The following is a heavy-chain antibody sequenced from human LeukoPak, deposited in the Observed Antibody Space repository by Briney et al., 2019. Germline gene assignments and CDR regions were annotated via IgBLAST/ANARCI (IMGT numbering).Heavy chain of an antibody. V-gene: IGHV3-21*01. CDR3: ARYCSSTSCYGSYYYGMDV. CDR2: ISSSSSYI. Sequence: GGSLRLSCAASGFTFGNYAMTWVRQAPGKGLEWVSSISSSSSYIYYADSVKGRFTISRDNAKNSLYLQMNSLRAEDTAVYYCARYCSSTSCYGSYYYGMDVWGQGTTVTVSS. CDR1: GFTFGNYA. D-gene: IGHD2-2*01. J-gene: IGHJ6*02.